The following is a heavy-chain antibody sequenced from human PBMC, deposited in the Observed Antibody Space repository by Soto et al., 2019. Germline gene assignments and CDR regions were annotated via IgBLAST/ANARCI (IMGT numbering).Heavy chain of an antibody. D-gene: IGHD3-10*01. V-gene: IGHV3-74*01. CDR3: ARLSVVRGVIGDY. CDR1: GFTFSSYW. Sequence: GGSLRLSCAASGFTFSSYWMHWVRQAPGKGLVWVSRINSDGSSTSYADSVKGRFTISRDNAKNTLFLQMNSLRAEDTAVYYCARLSVVRGVIGDYWGQGTLVTVSS. CDR2: INSDGSST. J-gene: IGHJ4*02.